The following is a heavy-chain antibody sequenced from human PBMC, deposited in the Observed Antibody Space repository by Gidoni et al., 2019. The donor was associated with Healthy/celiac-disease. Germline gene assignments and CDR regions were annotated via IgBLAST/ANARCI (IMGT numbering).Heavy chain of an antibody. D-gene: IGHD3-10*01. J-gene: IGHJ4*02. V-gene: IGHV1-2*02. CDR1: GYTFTGYY. CDR3: ARDRESMVRGVIGGY. Sequence: QVQLVQSGAEVKKPGASVKVSCKAAGYTFTGYYMHWVRQAPGHGLEWMGWINPNSGGTNYAQKFQGRVTMTRDTSISTAYMELSRLRSDDTAVYYCARDRESMVRGVIGGYWGQGTLVTVSS. CDR2: INPNSGGT.